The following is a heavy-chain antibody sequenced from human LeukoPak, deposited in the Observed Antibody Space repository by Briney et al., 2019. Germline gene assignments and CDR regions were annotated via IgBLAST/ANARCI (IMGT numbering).Heavy chain of an antibody. CDR1: GGSISSYY. CDR3: AREGVDTAMVDAFDI. J-gene: IGHJ3*02. CDR2: INHSGST. V-gene: IGHV4-34*01. Sequence: SETLSLTCTVSGGSISSYYWSWIRQPAGKGLEWIGEINHSGSTNYNPSLKSRVTISVDTSKNQFSLKLSSVTAADTAVYYCAREGVDTAMVDAFDIWGQGTMVTVSS. D-gene: IGHD5-18*01.